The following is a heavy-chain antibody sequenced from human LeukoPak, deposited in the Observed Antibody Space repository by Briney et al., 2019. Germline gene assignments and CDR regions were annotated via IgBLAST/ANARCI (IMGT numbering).Heavy chain of an antibody. Sequence: GGSLRLSCAASGFTFSRYSMNWVRQAPGKGLEWVSSISSSSNNIYYADSVKGRFTISRDNAKNSLYLQMNSLRAEDTAIYYCTRVGYIDEGIDYWGQGTLVTVSS. CDR1: GFTFSRYS. CDR3: TRVGYIDEGIDY. CDR2: ISSSSNNI. D-gene: IGHD5-24*01. J-gene: IGHJ4*02. V-gene: IGHV3-21*06.